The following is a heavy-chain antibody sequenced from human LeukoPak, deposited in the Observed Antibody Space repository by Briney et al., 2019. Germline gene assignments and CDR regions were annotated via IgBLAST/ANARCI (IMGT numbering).Heavy chain of an antibody. CDR2: INSDGSST. Sequence: PGGSLRLSCAASGFIFSSYWMHWVRQTPGKGLVWVSRINSDGSSTSYADSVKGRFTISRDNAKNTLYLQMNSLRAEDTAVYYCARDGQQPHSAADVLDYWGQGTLVTVSS. J-gene: IGHJ4*02. V-gene: IGHV3-74*01. CDR3: ARDGQQPHSAADVLDY. D-gene: IGHD6-13*01. CDR1: GFIFSSYW.